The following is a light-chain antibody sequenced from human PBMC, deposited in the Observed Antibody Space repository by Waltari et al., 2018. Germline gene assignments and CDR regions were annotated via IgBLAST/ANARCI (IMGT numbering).Light chain of an antibody. J-gene: IGLJ3*02. CDR3: QVWDSTSDHRV. CDR2: DES. Sequence: SYVLTQPPSLSVAPVKTARNTCGGNDSGRQIVHVYQQRPGQAPVLGCYDESGRPSGIPERFSGSNSGNAVTLTISGVEAGDEADYYCQVWDSTSDHRVFGGGTKLTVL. V-gene: IGLV3-21*01. CDR1: DSGRQI.